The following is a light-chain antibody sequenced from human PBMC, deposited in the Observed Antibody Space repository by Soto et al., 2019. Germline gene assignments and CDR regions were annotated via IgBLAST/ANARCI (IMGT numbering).Light chain of an antibody. V-gene: IGKV3-20*01. Sequence: EIVLTQSPSTLSLSPGDRATLSCRASQSLSRYFLAWYQQKPGQAPRLLIYDASSRATGVPDRFSGSGSGTDLTLTISRLESEDFAVYHCQQYERSPLTFGGGTKVDIK. J-gene: IGKJ4*01. CDR3: QQYERSPLT. CDR2: DAS. CDR1: QSLSRYF.